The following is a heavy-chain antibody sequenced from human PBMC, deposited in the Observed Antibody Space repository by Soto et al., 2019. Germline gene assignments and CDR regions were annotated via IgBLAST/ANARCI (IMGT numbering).Heavy chain of an antibody. CDR1: GFTVSSNY. J-gene: IGHJ3*02. Sequence: GGSLRLSCAASGFTVSSNYMSWVRQAPGKGLEWVSVIYSGGSTYYADSVEGRFTISRHNSKNTLYLQMNSLRAEDTAVYYCARYYDFWSGPNAFDIWGQGTMVAVSS. D-gene: IGHD3-3*01. V-gene: IGHV3-53*04. CDR2: IYSGGST. CDR3: ARYYDFWSGPNAFDI.